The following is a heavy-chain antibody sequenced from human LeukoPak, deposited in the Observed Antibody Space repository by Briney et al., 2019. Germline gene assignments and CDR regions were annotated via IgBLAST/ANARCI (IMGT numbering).Heavy chain of an antibody. CDR3: ARVAPLYSGSYSGYFQH. V-gene: IGHV1-46*01. CDR1: GYTFTSYY. Sequence: ASVKVSCKASGYTFTSYYMHWVRQVPGQGLEWMGIINPSGGSTSYAQKFQGRVTMTRDTSTSTVYMELSSLRSEDTAVYYCARVAPLYSGSYSGYFQHWGQGTLVTVSS. CDR2: INPSGGST. D-gene: IGHD1-26*01. J-gene: IGHJ1*01.